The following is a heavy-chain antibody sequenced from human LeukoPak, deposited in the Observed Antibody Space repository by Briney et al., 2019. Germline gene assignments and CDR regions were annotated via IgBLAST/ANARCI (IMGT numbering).Heavy chain of an antibody. CDR1: GGSISSSSYY. Sequence: SETLSLTCTVSGGSISSSSYYWGWIRLPPGKGLEWIGSIYYSGSTYYNPSLKSRVTISVDTSKNQFSLKLSSVTAADTAVYYCARDPGSGYEEHFDYWGQGTLVTVSS. CDR3: ARDPGSGYEEHFDY. J-gene: IGHJ4*02. CDR2: IYYSGST. D-gene: IGHD5-12*01. V-gene: IGHV4-39*07.